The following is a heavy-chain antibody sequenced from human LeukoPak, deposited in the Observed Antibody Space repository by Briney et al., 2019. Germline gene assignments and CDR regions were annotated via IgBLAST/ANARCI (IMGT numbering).Heavy chain of an antibody. Sequence: SETLSLICTVSGGSISSSNWNWIRQAPGKGLEWIGYIYYSGSTYYNPSLKSRLTISVDTSKNQFSLKLSSVTAADTAVYYCARSDDSSGYYQGNWFNPWGQGTLVTVSS. V-gene: IGHV4-59*08. CDR1: GGSISSSN. D-gene: IGHD3-22*01. CDR2: IYYSGST. CDR3: ARSDDSSGYYQGNWFNP. J-gene: IGHJ5*02.